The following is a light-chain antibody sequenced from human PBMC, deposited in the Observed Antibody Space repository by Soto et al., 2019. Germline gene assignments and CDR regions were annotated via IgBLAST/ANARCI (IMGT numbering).Light chain of an antibody. CDR3: HHYNNWPPWT. V-gene: IGKV3-15*01. CDR2: GAS. CDR1: QSVSSN. J-gene: IGKJ1*01. Sequence: EIVMTQSPATLSVSPGERVTLSCRASQSVSSNLAWYQQKPGQAPRLLISGASTRATGIPARFSGDGSGTEFTLTISSLQSEDFAVYYCHHYNNWPPWTFGQGTKVEIK.